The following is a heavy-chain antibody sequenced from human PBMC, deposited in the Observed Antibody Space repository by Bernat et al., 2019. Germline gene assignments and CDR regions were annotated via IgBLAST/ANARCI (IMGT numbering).Heavy chain of an antibody. Sequence: QVQLVQSGAEAKKPGASVKVSCKSSGYTFTSYGLSWVRQAPGQGLEWMGWISGYNGNTYYAQNFQGRVTMTTDTSTSTVYMELRSLRSDDTAVYYCARDRICGGDCYSLDVNDYWGQGTLVTVSS. D-gene: IGHD2-21*01. CDR2: ISGYNGNT. J-gene: IGHJ4*02. CDR3: ARDRICGGDCYSLDVNDY. V-gene: IGHV1-18*01. CDR1: GYTFTSYG.